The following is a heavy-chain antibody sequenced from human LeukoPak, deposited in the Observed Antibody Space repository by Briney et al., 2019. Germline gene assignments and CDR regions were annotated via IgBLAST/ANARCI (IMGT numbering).Heavy chain of an antibody. CDR2: IYYSGST. Sequence: SETLSLTCTVSGGYISSSSYYWGWIRQPPGKGLEWIGSIYYSGSTYYNPSLKSRVTISVDTSKNQFSLKLSSVTAADTAVYYCASLRFIGYYYYMDVWGKGTTVTVSS. J-gene: IGHJ6*03. D-gene: IGHD5/OR15-5a*01. CDR1: GGYISSSSYY. CDR3: ASLRFIGYYYYMDV. V-gene: IGHV4-39*01.